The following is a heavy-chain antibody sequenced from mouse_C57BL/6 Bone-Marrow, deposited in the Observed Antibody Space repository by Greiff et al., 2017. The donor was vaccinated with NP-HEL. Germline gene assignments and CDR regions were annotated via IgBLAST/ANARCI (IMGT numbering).Heavy chain of an antibody. CDR3: ARGGIYYGNYEGDAMDY. D-gene: IGHD2-1*01. Sequence: VQLQQPGAELVKPGASVKMSCKASGYTFTSYWITWVKQRPGQGLEWIGDIYPGSGSTNYNEKFKSKATLTVDTSSSTAYMQLSSLTSEDSAVYYCARGGIYYGNYEGDAMDYWGQGTSVTVSS. CDR1: GYTFTSYW. V-gene: IGHV1-55*01. CDR2: IYPGSGST. J-gene: IGHJ4*01.